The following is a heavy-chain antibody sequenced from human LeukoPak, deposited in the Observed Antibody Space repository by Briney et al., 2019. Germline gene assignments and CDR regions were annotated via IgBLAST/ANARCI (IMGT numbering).Heavy chain of an antibody. D-gene: IGHD6-13*01. CDR2: FSDSDYGT. CDR3: AKVRNRGIAAAGSPFDY. Sequence: GGSLRLSCAASGFTFSNYAMSWVRQAPGKGLEWVATFSDSDYGTFYADSVKGRFTISRDNAKNSLYLQMNSLRAEDTALYYCAKVRNRGIAAAGSPFDYWGQGTLVTVSS. J-gene: IGHJ4*02. CDR1: GFTFSNYA. V-gene: IGHV3-23*01.